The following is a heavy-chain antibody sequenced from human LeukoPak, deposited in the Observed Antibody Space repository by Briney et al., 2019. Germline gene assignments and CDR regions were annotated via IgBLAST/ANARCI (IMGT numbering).Heavy chain of an antibody. CDR3: ARSQYYYDSSGYRRDAFDI. CDR2: IVGSGGST. Sequence: PGASLRLSCAASGFTFSNYAMSWVRQAPGKGLEWVSAIVGSGGSTYYADSVKGRFTISRDNSKNTLYLQMNSLRAEDTAVYYCARSQYYYDSSGYRRDAFDIWGQGTMVTVSS. J-gene: IGHJ3*02. CDR1: GFTFSNYA. D-gene: IGHD3-22*01. V-gene: IGHV3-23*01.